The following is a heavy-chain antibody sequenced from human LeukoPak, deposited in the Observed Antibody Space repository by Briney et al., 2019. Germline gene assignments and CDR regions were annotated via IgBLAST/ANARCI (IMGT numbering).Heavy chain of an antibody. Sequence: SETLSLACTVSGGSISSYYWSWIRQPAGEGLEWIGRIYSSGSTNYNPSLKSRVTLSVATSKNQLSLKLSSVTAADTAVYYCARMYSGTYGGIDNWGQGILVTVSS. CDR1: GGSISSYY. J-gene: IGHJ4*02. CDR3: ARMYSGTYGGIDN. D-gene: IGHD1-26*01. CDR2: IYSSGST. V-gene: IGHV4-4*07.